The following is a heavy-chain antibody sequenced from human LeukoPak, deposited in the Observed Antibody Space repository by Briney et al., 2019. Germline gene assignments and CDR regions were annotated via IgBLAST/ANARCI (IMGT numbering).Heavy chain of an antibody. Sequence: PSETLSLTCTVSGGSISSGSYYWSWIRQPAGKGLEWIGYIYYSGSTNYNPSLKSRVTISVDTSKNQFSLKLSSVTAADTAVYYCARWGNDILTGYYSDYWGQGTLVTVSS. CDR3: ARWGNDILTGYYSDY. CDR1: GGSISSGSYY. CDR2: IYYSGST. D-gene: IGHD3-9*01. V-gene: IGHV4-61*10. J-gene: IGHJ4*02.